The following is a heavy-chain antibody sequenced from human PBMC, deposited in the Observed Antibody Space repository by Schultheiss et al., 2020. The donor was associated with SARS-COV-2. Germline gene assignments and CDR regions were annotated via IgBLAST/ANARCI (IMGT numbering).Heavy chain of an antibody. CDR3: AKDREVIVPAASDY. CDR1: GFTFSTYA. D-gene: IGHD2-2*01. CDR2: ISSSSSYI. Sequence: SCAASGFTFSTYAMSWVRQAPGKGLEWVSSISSSSSYIYYGDSVKGRFTISRDNAKNSLYLQMNSLRAEDTAVYYCAKDREVIVPAASDYWGQGTLVTVSS. J-gene: IGHJ4*02. V-gene: IGHV3-21*04.